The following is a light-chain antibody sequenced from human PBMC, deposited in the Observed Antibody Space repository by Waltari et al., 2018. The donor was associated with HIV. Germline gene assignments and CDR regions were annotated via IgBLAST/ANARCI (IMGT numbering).Light chain of an antibody. CDR3: ASWDDTLGVV. V-gene: IGLV1-44*01. CDR2: SNS. Sequence: QSVLTQPPSASGTPGQRVTISCSGSPPNIENNSVNSYQQFPGAAPKLLLYSNSQLPLGVPDRFSGSKSGSSASLAISGPQADDEAHYYCASWDDTLGVVFGGGTTLTVL. J-gene: IGLJ2*01. CDR1: PPNIENNS.